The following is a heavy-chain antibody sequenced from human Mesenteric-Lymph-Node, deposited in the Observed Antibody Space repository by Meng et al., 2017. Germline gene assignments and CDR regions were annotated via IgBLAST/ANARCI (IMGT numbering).Heavy chain of an antibody. CDR1: GGSVSSGSCS. Sequence: VHLQTSCPGLVMCSGNISFTCTCYGGSVSSGSCSWSWFRQPPGKGLELIGAIYYCASSSYKRSFKSRVTISVYTSNNQFSLKFRASTSAGPAVYYCARVGWRQWFFDLWGRGTLVTVSS. CDR2: IYYCASS. D-gene: IGHD5-18*01. CDR3: ARVGWRQWFFDL. V-gene: IGHV4-30-4*01. J-gene: IGHJ2*01.